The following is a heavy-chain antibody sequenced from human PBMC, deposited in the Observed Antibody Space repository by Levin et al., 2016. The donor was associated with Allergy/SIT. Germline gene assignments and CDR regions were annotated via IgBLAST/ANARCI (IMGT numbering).Heavy chain of an antibody. V-gene: IGHV3-33*01. CDR3: ASSTLYSSSWYKLDY. Sequence: GESLKISCAASGFTFSSYGMHWVRQAPGKGLEWVAVIWYDGSNKYYADSVKGRFTISRDNSKNTLYLQMNSLRAEDTAVYYCASSTLYSSSWYKLDYWGQGTLVTVSS. CDR2: IWYDGSNK. J-gene: IGHJ4*02. CDR1: GFTFSSYG. D-gene: IGHD6-13*01.